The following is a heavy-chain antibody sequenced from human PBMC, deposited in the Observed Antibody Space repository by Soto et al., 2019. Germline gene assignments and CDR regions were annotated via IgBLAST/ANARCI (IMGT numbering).Heavy chain of an antibody. D-gene: IGHD6-13*01. V-gene: IGHV1-58*01. CDR1: GFTFTSSA. CDR3: AADKQQQLVSDYYYGMDV. CDR2: IVVGSGNT. J-gene: IGHJ6*02. Sequence: ASVKVSCKASGFTFTSSAVQWVRQARGQRLEWIGWIVVGSGNTNYAQKFQERVTITRDMSTSTACMELSSLRSEDTAVYYCAADKQQQLVSDYYYGMDVWGQGTTVTVSS.